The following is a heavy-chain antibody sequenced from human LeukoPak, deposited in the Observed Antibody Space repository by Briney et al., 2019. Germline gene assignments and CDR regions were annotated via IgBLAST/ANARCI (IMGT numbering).Heavy chain of an antibody. D-gene: IGHD2-2*01. CDR2: IYTSGST. CDR1: GGSISSGSYY. CDR3: ARRRCSSTSCYPDY. Sequence: SQTLSLTCTVSGGSISSGSYYWSWIRQPAGKGLEWIGRIYTSGSTNYNPSLKSRVTISVDTSKNQFSLKLSSVTAADTAVYYCARRRCSSTSCYPDYWGQGTLVTVSS. J-gene: IGHJ4*02. V-gene: IGHV4-61*02.